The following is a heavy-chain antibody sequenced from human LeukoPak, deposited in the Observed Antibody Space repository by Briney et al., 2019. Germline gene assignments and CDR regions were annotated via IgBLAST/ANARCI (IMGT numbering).Heavy chain of an antibody. CDR2: INAGNGNT. V-gene: IGHV1-3*01. D-gene: IGHD2-8*01. CDR1: GYTFTSYA. Sequence: GASVKVSCKASGYTFTSYAMHWVRQAPGQRLEWMGWINAGNGNTKYSQKFQGRVTITRDTSASTAYMELSSLRSEDTAVYYCARDKTLYYYDYGMDVWGQGTTVTVSS. CDR3: ARDKTLYYYDYGMDV. J-gene: IGHJ6*02.